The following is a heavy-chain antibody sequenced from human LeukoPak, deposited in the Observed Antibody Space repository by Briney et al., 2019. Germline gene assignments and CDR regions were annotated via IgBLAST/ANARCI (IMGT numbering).Heavy chain of an antibody. CDR1: GGSFSGYY. D-gene: IGHD7-27*01. CDR2: INHSGST. J-gene: IGHJ4*02. Sequence: SETLSLTCAVYGGSFSGYYWSWIRQPPGKGLEWIGEINHSGSTSYNPSLKSRVTISVDTSKNQFSLKLSSVTAADTAVYYCVRAELGIRHFDYWGQGTLVTVSS. CDR3: VRAELGIRHFDY. V-gene: IGHV4-34*01.